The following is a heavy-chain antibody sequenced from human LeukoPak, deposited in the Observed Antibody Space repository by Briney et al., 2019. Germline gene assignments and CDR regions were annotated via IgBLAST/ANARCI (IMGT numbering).Heavy chain of an antibody. J-gene: IGHJ4*02. D-gene: IGHD1-7*01. CDR2: ISSSSSTI. CDR3: AKDHKVRTGTTYFDY. V-gene: IGHV3-48*04. Sequence: PGGSLRLSCAASGFTFSSYSMNWVRQAPGKGLEWVSYISSSSSTIYYADSVKGRFTISRDNAKNSLYLQMNSLRAEDTAVYYCAKDHKVRTGTTYFDYWGQGTLVTVSS. CDR1: GFTFSSYS.